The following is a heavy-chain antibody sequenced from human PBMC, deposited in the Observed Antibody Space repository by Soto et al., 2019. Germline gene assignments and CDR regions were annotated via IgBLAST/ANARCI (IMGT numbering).Heavy chain of an antibody. CDR2: INHSGST. CDR1: GGSFSGYY. Sequence: SSETLSLTCAVYGGSFSGYYWSWIRQPPGKGLEWIGEINHSGSTNYNPSLKSRVTISVDTSKNQFSLKLSSVTAADTAVYYCASSGPTLYYFDYWGQGTLVTVSS. V-gene: IGHV4-34*01. J-gene: IGHJ4*02. CDR3: ASSGPTLYYFDY. D-gene: IGHD3-3*01.